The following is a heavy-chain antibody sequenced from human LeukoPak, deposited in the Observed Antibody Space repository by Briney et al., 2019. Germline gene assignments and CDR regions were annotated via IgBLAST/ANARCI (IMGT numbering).Heavy chain of an antibody. Sequence: GGSLRLSCAASGFSFSSYSMNWVRQAPGKGLEWVSYISSSSSTIYYADSVKGRFTISRDNAKNSLYLQMNSLRAEDAAVYYCARDPEDAFDIWGQGTMVTVSS. D-gene: IGHD1-14*01. CDR3: ARDPEDAFDI. CDR2: ISSSSSTI. J-gene: IGHJ3*02. V-gene: IGHV3-48*01. CDR1: GFSFSSYS.